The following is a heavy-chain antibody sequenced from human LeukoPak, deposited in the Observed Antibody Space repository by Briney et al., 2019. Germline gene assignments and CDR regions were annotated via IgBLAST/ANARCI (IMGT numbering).Heavy chain of an antibody. V-gene: IGHV3-30*02. D-gene: IGHD5-18*01. CDR1: RFIFSTYG. CDR2: IRPDGSNE. CDR3: ARDRADGYNYGDYFDN. Sequence: GGSLRLSCAASRFIFSTYGMHWVRQAPGKGLEWVAFIRPDGSNEYYAASVRGRFAISRDNSKNSVYLQMDSLRAEDTAVYYCARDRADGYNYGDYFDNWGQGTLVTVSS. J-gene: IGHJ4*02.